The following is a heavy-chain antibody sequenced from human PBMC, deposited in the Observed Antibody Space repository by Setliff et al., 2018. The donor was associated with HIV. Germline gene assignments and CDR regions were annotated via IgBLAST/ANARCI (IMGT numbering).Heavy chain of an antibody. Sequence: ASVKVSCKASGYTFMSYAINWVRQAPGQGLEWMGGIIPIFSTSNYAQRFQGRVTITADESTSTAYMELYNLRSEDTAMYYCTRGRGIIGALVYWGQGTLVTVSS. J-gene: IGHJ4*02. V-gene: IGHV1-69*13. CDR1: GYTFMSYA. CDR3: TRGRGIIGALVY. D-gene: IGHD2-21*01. CDR2: IIPIFSTS.